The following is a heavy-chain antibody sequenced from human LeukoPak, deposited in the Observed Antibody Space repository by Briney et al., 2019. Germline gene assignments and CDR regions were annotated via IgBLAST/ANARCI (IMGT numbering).Heavy chain of an antibody. CDR3: AREFLAGNNWFDP. D-gene: IGHD1-1*01. CDR1: GYTFTGYY. V-gene: IGHV1-2*02. J-gene: IGHJ5*02. CDR2: INPNSGGT. Sequence: ASVKVSCKASGYTFTGYYMHWVRQAPGQGLEWMGWINPNSGGTNYAQKFQGRVTMTRDTSITTAHMELSRLRSDDTAVYYCAREFLAGNNWFDPWGQGTLVTVSS.